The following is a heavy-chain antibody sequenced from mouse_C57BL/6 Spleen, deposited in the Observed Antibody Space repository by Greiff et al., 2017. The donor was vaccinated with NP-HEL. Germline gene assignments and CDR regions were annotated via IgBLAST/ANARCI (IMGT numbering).Heavy chain of an antibody. J-gene: IGHJ2*01. CDR1: GYTFTSYW. Sequence: QVQLQQPGAELVRPGSSVKLSCKASGYTFTSYWMDWVKQRPGQGLEWIGNIYPSDSETHYNQKFKDKATLTVDKSSSTAYMQLSSLTSEDSAVYYCARNNYGSRDYFDYWGQGTTLTVSS. V-gene: IGHV1-61*01. CDR3: ARNNYGSRDYFDY. CDR2: IYPSDSET. D-gene: IGHD1-1*01.